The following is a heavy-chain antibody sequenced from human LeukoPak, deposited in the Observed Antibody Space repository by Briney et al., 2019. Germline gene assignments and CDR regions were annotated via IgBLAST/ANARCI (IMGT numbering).Heavy chain of an antibody. V-gene: IGHV3-23*01. CDR3: AKDDFWSGYTLGAFDI. Sequence: GGSLRLSCAASGFTFSSYAMSWVRQAPGKGLEWVSAISGSGGSTYYADSVKGRFTISRDNSKNTLYLQMNSLRAEDTAVYYCAKDDFWSGYTLGAFDIWGQGTMVTVSS. D-gene: IGHD3-3*01. CDR2: ISGSGGST. CDR1: GFTFSSYA. J-gene: IGHJ3*02.